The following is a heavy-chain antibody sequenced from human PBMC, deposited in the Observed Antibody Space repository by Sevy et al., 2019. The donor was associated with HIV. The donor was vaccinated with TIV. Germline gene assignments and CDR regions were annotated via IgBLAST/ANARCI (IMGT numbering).Heavy chain of an antibody. CDR3: ASLAAGTTGYYYYYMDV. J-gene: IGHJ6*03. D-gene: IGHD6-13*01. CDR1: GFTFSSYS. CDR2: ISSSSSYI. Sequence: GGSLRLSCAASGFTFSSYSMNWVRQAPGKGLEWVSSISSSSSYIYYADSVKGRFTISRDNAKNSLYLQMNSLRAEDTAVYYCASLAAGTTGYYYYYMDVWGKGTTVTVSS. V-gene: IGHV3-21*01.